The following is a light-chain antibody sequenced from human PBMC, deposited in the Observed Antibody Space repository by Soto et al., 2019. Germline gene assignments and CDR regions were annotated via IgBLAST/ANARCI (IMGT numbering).Light chain of an antibody. J-gene: IGKJ2*01. CDR3: QQFGTSPLYT. CDR2: DAT. CDR1: QTFGRTY. Sequence: ESVLTQSQGTLSLSPGERVTLSCRASQTFGRTYLAWYQQKPGQSPRLLIYDATSRATGIPDRFSGSGSGTEFTLTISSLEPEDFAVYYCQQFGTSPLYTFGQGTKLEIK. V-gene: IGKV3-20*01.